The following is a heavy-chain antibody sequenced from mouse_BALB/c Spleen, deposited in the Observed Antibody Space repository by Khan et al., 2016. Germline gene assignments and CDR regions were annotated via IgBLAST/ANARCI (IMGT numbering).Heavy chain of an antibody. CDR1: GYSITSDYA. J-gene: IGHJ4*01. Sequence: EVQLQESGPGLVKPSQSLSLTCTVTGYSITSDYAWNWIRQFPGNRLEWMGYISYSGSTSYNPSLKSRISITRDTSKNQFFLQLNSVTSEDTATYYYARSDYGDKDAMDYWGQGTSVTVSS. CDR2: ISYSGST. V-gene: IGHV3-2*02. CDR3: ARSDYGDKDAMDY. D-gene: IGHD1-1*01.